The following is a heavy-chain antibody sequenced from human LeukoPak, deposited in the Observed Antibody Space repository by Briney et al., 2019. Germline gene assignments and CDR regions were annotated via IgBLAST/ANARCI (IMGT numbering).Heavy chain of an antibody. V-gene: IGHV3-49*03. Sequence: QAGRSLRLSCTASGFTFGDYAMSWFRQAPGKGLEWVGFIRSKAYGGTTEYAASVKGRFTISRDDSKSIAYLQMNSLKTEDTAVYYCTRVNTAMVLDYWGQGTLVTVPS. D-gene: IGHD5-18*01. CDR3: TRVNTAMVLDY. J-gene: IGHJ4*02. CDR2: IRSKAYGGTT. CDR1: GFTFGDYA.